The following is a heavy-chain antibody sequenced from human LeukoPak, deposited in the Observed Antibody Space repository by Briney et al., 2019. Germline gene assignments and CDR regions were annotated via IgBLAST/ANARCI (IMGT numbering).Heavy chain of an antibody. D-gene: IGHD3-3*01. CDR1: GITFSTHW. CDR2: IKEDGSAK. V-gene: IGHV3-7*01. Sequence: PGGSPRLSCVASGITFSTHWMSWVRQVPGKGLEWVANIKEDGSAKYYVDSVKGRFTISRDNAKKSLYLQMNSLRAEDSAIYYCASGYLDDFWSGHFWGQGTQVTVSS. CDR3: ASGYLDDFWSGHF. J-gene: IGHJ4*02.